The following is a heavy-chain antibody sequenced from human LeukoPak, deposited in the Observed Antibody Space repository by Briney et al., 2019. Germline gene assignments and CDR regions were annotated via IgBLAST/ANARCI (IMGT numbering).Heavy chain of an antibody. CDR1: GFTFDDYA. CDR3: AKDVEAAAGSEYDY. D-gene: IGHD6-13*01. CDR2: ISWDGGST. V-gene: IGHV3-43D*04. J-gene: IGHJ4*02. Sequence: GGSLGLSCAASGFTFDDYAMHWVRQAPGKGLEWVSLISWDGGSTYYADSVKGRFTISRDNSKNSLYLQMNSLRAEGTALYYCAKDVEAAAGSEYDYWGQGTLVTVSS.